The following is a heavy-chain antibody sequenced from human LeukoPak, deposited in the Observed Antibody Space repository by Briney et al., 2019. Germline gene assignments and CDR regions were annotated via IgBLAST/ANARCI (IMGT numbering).Heavy chain of an antibody. CDR2: IYTSGST. CDR1: RGSISSYL. CDR3: ARHEAAALSSLDY. J-gene: IGHJ4*02. V-gene: IGHV4-4*07. Sequence: SETLSLTCTVSRGSISSYLWSWIRQPAGKGLEWIGRIYTSGSTNYNPSLKGRVTMSLDTSKNQFSLKVSSVTAADTAVYYCARHEAAALSSLDYWGQGTLVTVSS. D-gene: IGHD6-13*01.